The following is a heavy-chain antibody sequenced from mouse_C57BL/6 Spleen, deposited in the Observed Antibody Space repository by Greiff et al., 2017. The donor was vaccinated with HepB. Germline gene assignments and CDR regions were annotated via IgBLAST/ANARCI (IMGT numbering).Heavy chain of an antibody. CDR1: GFTFSSYA. J-gene: IGHJ1*03. Sequence: EVNVVESGGGLVKPGGSLKLSCAASGFTFSSYAMSWVRQTPEKRLEWVATISDGGSYTYYPDNVKGRFTISRDNAKNNLYLQMSHLKSEDTAMYYCARDRTVVANWYFDVWGTGTTVTVSS. CDR2: ISDGGSYT. D-gene: IGHD1-1*01. CDR3: ARDRTVVANWYFDV. V-gene: IGHV5-4*01.